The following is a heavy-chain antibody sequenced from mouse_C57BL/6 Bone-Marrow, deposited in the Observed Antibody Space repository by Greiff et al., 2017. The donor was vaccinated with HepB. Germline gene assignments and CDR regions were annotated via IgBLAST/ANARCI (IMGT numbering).Heavy chain of an antibody. Sequence: EVQLQQSGPVLVKPGASVKMSCKASGYTFTDYYMNWVQQSHGKSLEWIGVINPYNGGTSYNQKFKGKATLTVDKSSSTAYMELNSLTSEDSAVYYSASFEDYWGQGTTLTVSS. V-gene: IGHV1-19*01. CDR3: ASFEDY. CDR2: INPYNGGT. CDR1: GYTFTDYY. J-gene: IGHJ2*01.